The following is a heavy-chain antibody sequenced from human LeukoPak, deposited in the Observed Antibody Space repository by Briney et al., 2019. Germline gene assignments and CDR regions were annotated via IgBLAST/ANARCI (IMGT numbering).Heavy chain of an antibody. J-gene: IGHJ4*02. CDR1: GFSFSSHS. V-gene: IGHV3-21*01. CDR2: INSKSDYI. D-gene: IGHD2-15*01. CDR3: ARWGYCSGGNCHIDY. Sequence: GGSLRLSCAPSGFSFSSHSFNGVRQAPGKGLECVSSINSKSDYIYYADSVNGRLTISRENAKNSMYLEINSLRAEDTAVYYCARWGYCSGGNCHIDYWGQGTLVTVSS.